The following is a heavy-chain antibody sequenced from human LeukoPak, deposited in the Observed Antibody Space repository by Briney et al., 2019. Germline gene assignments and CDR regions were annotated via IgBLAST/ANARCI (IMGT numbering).Heavy chain of an antibody. CDR1: GFTFDDYA. J-gene: IGHJ4*02. V-gene: IGHV3-9*01. CDR3: AKGSYSATWYYFDY. Sequence: PGGSLRLSCAASGFTFDDYAMHWVRQAPGKGLEWVSGISWNSGSIGYADSVKGRFTISRDNAKNSLYLQMNSLRAEDTALYYCAKGSYSATWYYFDYWGQGTLVTVS. D-gene: IGHD6-13*01. CDR2: ISWNSGSI.